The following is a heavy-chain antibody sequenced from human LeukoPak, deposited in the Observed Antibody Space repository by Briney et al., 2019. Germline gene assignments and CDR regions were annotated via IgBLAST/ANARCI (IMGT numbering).Heavy chain of an antibody. V-gene: IGHV4-4*02. Sequence: PSETLSLTCGVSGGSITSTNYWTWVRQPPGKGLEWIGEVNLQGSTNYNPSLMGRVAISVDMSENHISLQLTSVTAADTAVYYCARRTPRGSMVAPLALDYWGQGTLVTVSS. J-gene: IGHJ4*02. CDR2: VNLQGST. D-gene: IGHD5-12*01. CDR1: GGSITSTNY. CDR3: ARRTPRGSMVAPLALDY.